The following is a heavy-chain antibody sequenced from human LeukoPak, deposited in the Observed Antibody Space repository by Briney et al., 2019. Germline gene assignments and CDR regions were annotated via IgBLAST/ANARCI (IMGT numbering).Heavy chain of an antibody. CDR1: GGSINSYY. D-gene: IGHD3-22*01. Sequence: SETLSRTCTVSGGSINSYYWNWIRQPPGKGLEGIGYVYASGSNNYNTSPKRRGNISLDTSRKQCPQKLSSVTAAHTAVYYCARQEYYYDTSGHFFLNWLDPWGQGTLVTVSS. CDR2: VYASGSN. CDR3: ARQEYYYDTSGHFFLNWLDP. J-gene: IGHJ5*02. V-gene: IGHV4-4*09.